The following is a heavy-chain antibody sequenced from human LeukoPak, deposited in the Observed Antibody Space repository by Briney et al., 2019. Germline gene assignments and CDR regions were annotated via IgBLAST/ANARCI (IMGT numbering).Heavy chain of an antibody. J-gene: IGHJ4*02. CDR1: GFTFSDYY. CDR3: ARRTAAGSCFDY. V-gene: IGHV3-11*01. D-gene: IGHD6-13*01. Sequence: PGGSLTLSCAVSGFTFSDYYMSWIRQAPGKGLEWVSYISSGGSTISHADSVKGRFTISRDNAENSLYLQMNSLRAEDTAVYYCARRTAAGSCFDYGGQGTLVTVS. CDR2: ISSGGSTI.